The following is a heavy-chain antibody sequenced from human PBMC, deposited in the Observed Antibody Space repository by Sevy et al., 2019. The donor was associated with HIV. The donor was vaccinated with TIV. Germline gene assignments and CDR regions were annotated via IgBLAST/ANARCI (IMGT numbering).Heavy chain of an antibody. CDR1: GFTFGDYA. J-gene: IGHJ4*02. Sequence: GGSLRLSCTSSGFTFGDYAMSWFRQAPGKGLEWVAFIRRNSHEPYGGTTEYAASVKGRFTISRDDSKDIAYLQMNSLKTEDTAVYYCTRALATADTPEYYFDYWGQGILLTVSS. CDR3: TRALATADTPEYYFDY. CDR2: IRRNSHEPYGGTT. D-gene: IGHD5-12*01. V-gene: IGHV3-49*03.